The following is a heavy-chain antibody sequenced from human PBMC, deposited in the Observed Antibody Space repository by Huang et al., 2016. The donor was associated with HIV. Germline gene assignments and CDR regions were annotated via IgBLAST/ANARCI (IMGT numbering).Heavy chain of an antibody. CDR2: ISSSSSYI. CDR1: GFTCSSYS. D-gene: IGHD3-22*01. V-gene: IGHV3-21*01. CDR3: ATAPPYYYDSSGYYYGQDY. Sequence: EVQLVESGGNLVKPGGSLRPSCAASGFTCSSYSMNWVRQAPGKGRGWVSSISSSSSYIYYADSVKGRFTISRDNAKNSLYLQMSSLRAEDTAVYYCATAPPYYYDSSGYYYGQDYWGQGTLVTVSS. J-gene: IGHJ4*02.